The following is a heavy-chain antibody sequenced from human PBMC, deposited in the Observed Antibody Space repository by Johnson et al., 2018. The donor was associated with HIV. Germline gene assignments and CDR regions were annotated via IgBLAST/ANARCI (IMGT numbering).Heavy chain of an antibody. CDR2: IHSGGST. CDR3: ARGGHCGGDCAGAKQALDI. V-gene: IGHV3-66*01. Sequence: VQLVESGGGVVQPGRSLRLSCAASGFTVSSNYMSWVRQAPGKGLEWVSVIHSGGSTYYADSVEGRFTISRDNSKNTVLLQMNSLRVEDTAVYYCARGGHCGGDCAGAKQALDIWGQGTRVTVSS. CDR1: GFTVSSNY. J-gene: IGHJ3*02. D-gene: IGHD2-21*01.